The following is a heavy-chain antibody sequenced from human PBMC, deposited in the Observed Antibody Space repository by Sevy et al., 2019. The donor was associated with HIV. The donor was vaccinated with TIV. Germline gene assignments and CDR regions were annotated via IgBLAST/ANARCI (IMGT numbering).Heavy chain of an antibody. CDR2: ISAYNGNT. CDR3: ARDRAMAGLNYYYYGMDV. D-gene: IGHD6-19*01. V-gene: IGHV1-18*01. Sequence: ASVKVSCKASGYTFTSYGISWVRQAPGQGLEWMGWISAYNGNTNYAQKLQGRVTMTTDTSTSTAYMELRSLRSDDTAVYYCARDRAMAGLNYYYYGMDVWGQGTTVTVSS. J-gene: IGHJ6*02. CDR1: GYTFTSYG.